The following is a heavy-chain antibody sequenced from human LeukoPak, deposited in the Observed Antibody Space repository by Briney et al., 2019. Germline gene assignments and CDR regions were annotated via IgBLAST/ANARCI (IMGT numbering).Heavy chain of an antibody. V-gene: IGHV3-30*02. Sequence: PGGSLRLSCAGSGFTFSSYAMSWVRQAPGKGLEWVALIQDDGAKTNYADSVRGRFTISRDNSRSTVYLQMNSLKPDDTAVYYCATQTITLVVVISPFDYWGQGALVTVSS. J-gene: IGHJ4*02. CDR1: GFTFSSYA. CDR2: IQDDGAKT. D-gene: IGHD3-22*01. CDR3: ATQTITLVVVISPFDY.